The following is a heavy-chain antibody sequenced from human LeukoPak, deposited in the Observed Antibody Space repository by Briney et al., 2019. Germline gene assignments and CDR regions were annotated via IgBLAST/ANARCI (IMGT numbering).Heavy chain of an antibody. CDR2: ISSSSSYI. V-gene: IGHV3-21*01. D-gene: IGHD5-24*01. Sequence: GGSLRLSCAASGFTFSSYSMNWVRQAPGKGLEWVSSISSSSSYIYYAGSVKGRFTISRDNAKNSLYLLMNSLRAEDTAVYYCARGGEMATITEFYFDYWGQGTLVTVSS. CDR3: ARGGEMATITEFYFDY. CDR1: GFTFSSYS. J-gene: IGHJ4*02.